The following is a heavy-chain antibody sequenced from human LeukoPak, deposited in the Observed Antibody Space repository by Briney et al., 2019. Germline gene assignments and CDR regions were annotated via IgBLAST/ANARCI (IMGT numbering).Heavy chain of an antibody. Sequence: GGSLRLSCTASGFPFIEYSMNWVRQVPGKGLEWIAYIGIDSGNTKYADSVRGRFTISADKTKNSLYLQMNSLRVEDTAVYYCARDHNYAFDNWGQGTLVSVAS. D-gene: IGHD1-1*01. CDR1: GFPFIEYS. CDR2: IGIDSGNT. V-gene: IGHV3-48*01. CDR3: ARDHNYAFDN. J-gene: IGHJ4*02.